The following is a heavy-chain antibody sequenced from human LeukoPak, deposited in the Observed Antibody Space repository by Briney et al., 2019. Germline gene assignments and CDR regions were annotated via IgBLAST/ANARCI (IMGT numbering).Heavy chain of an antibody. Sequence: PGGSLRLSCAASGFTFSSYAMSWVRQAPGKGLEWVSAISGSGGSTYYADSVKGRFTISRDNSKNTLYLQMNSLRAEDTAVYYCAKDDPMIVVVITNAFDIWGQGTMVTVSS. CDR1: GFTFSSYA. CDR2: ISGSGGST. J-gene: IGHJ3*02. V-gene: IGHV3-23*01. D-gene: IGHD3-22*01. CDR3: AKDDPMIVVVITNAFDI.